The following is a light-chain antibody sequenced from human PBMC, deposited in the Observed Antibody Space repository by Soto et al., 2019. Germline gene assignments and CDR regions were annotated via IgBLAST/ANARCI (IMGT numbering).Light chain of an antibody. V-gene: IGKV1-39*01. J-gene: IGKJ2*01. CDR1: QNILTY. Sequence: DIQMTQSPSSLSASVGVRVTITCRTSQNILTYLNWYQQRPGEAPRFLIYAASNLQDGVPSRFSGSESGTEFTLTISSLQPEDFATYYCQQSYSVPLTFGQGTKLEMK. CDR2: AAS. CDR3: QQSYSVPLT.